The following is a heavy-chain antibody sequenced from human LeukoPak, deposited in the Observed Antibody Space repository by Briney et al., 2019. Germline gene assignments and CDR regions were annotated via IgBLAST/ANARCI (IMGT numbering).Heavy chain of an antibody. V-gene: IGHV3-74*01. D-gene: IGHD3-10*01. Sequence: GGSLRLSCAASGFTFSSYWMHWVRQAPGKGLVWVSRINSDGSSTTYADSVKGRFTISRDNAKNSLYLQMNSLRAEDTALYYCAKDSLPGFGALYYFDYWGQGTLVTVSS. CDR3: AKDSLPGFGALYYFDY. CDR1: GFTFSSYW. J-gene: IGHJ4*02. CDR2: INSDGSST.